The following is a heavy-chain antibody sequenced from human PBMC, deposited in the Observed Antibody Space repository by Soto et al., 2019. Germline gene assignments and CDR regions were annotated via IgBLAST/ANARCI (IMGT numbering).Heavy chain of an antibody. CDR1: GGTFSSYA. Sequence: QVQLVQSGAEVKKPGSSVKVSCKASGGTFSSYAISWVRQAPGQGLEWMGGIIPIFGTANYAQKFQGRVTITADKSTRTAYMGLSGLRSEATAVYYCARGSNIVVVPAAIRYYFDYWGQGTLVTVSS. D-gene: IGHD2-2*01. J-gene: IGHJ4*02. CDR2: IIPIFGTA. V-gene: IGHV1-69*06. CDR3: ARGSNIVVVPAAIRYYFDY.